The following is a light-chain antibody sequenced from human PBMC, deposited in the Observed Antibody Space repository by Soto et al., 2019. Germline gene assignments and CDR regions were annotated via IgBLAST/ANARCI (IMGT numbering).Light chain of an antibody. V-gene: IGLV2-14*02. CDR3: TSYTSSSTLV. J-gene: IGLJ2*01. CDR2: DVS. Sequence: QSVLTQPASVSGSPGQSITISCTGTSSDVGSYNLVSWYQQHPGKAPKLMIYDVSNRPSGVSNRFSGSKSGNTASLTVSGLQAEDEADYYCTSYTSSSTLVFGGATKLTVL. CDR1: SSDVGSYNL.